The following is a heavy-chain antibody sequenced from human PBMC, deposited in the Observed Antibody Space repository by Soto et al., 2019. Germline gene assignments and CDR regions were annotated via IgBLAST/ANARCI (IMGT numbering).Heavy chain of an antibody. CDR3: ARRTQYWTSAGCYVYFDL. J-gene: IGHJ4*02. V-gene: IGHV5-10-1*03. Sequence: EVQLVPSGAEVKKPGESLRISCKGSVYIFSSYWINWVRQLPGEGLELLGKIDPSESYSNNSPAFEGYVTISADKSTSTAYVKWSSLKASDTAMYYCARRTQYWTSAGCYVYFDLWGQGTQVTVAS. CDR1: VYIFSSYW. CDR2: IDPSESYS. D-gene: IGHD2-15*01.